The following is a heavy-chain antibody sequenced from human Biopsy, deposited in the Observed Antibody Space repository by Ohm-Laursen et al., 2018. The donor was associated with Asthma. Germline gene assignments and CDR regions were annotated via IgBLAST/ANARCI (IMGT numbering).Heavy chain of an antibody. V-gene: IGHV3-30*04. Sequence: SLRLSCAASGFTFDNYTMHWVRQAPGKGLEWVTIISYDGRNTYYADSVEGRFTISRDNSKNTLFLQMSSLRPEDTAVYYCARGGLHYYEYYGIDVWGQGTTVTVSS. J-gene: IGHJ6*02. D-gene: IGHD2-21*02. CDR2: ISYDGRNT. CDR3: ARGGLHYYEYYGIDV. CDR1: GFTFDNYT.